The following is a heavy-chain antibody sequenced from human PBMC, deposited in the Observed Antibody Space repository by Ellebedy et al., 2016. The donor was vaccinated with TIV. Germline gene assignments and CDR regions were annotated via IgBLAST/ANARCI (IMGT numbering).Heavy chain of an antibody. CDR1: GGSFSSYY. CDR2: IHNSGTT. V-gene: IGHV4-59*01. CDR3: ARGYYGSGSSAFDN. Sequence: MPSETLSLTCAVSGGSFSSYYWSWIRQPPGKGLEWIGYIHNSGTTNYSPSLKRRVTISAETSKNHLSLRLTSVTAADTAFYYCARGYYGSGSSAFDNWGQGTLVTVSS. D-gene: IGHD3-10*01. J-gene: IGHJ4*02.